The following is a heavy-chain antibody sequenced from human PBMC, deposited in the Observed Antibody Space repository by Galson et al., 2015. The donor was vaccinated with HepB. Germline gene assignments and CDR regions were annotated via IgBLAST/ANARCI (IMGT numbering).Heavy chain of an antibody. D-gene: IGHD5-12*01. Sequence: SLRLSCAASGFTFSDYHMSWIRQAPGKGLEWVSYISSSGSTIYYADSVKGRFTISRDNAKNSLYLQMNSLRADDTAVYYCARRYSGYDRDWYFDLWGRGTLVTVSS. CDR3: ARRYSGYDRDWYFDL. V-gene: IGHV3-11*01. CDR1: GFTFSDYH. CDR2: ISSSGSTI. J-gene: IGHJ2*01.